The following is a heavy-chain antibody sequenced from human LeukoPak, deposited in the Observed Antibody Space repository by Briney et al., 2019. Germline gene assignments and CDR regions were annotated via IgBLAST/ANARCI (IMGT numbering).Heavy chain of an antibody. V-gene: IGHV1-69*06. CDR3: ARDHLTMVRGVIVIMYYFDY. CDR1: GGTFSSYA. J-gene: IGHJ4*02. D-gene: IGHD3-10*01. Sequence: ASVKVSCKASGGTFSSYAISWVRQAPGQGLEWMGGIIPIFGTANYAQKFQGRVTITADKSTSTAYMELSSLRSEDTAVYYCARDHLTMVRGVIVIMYYFDYWGQGTLVTVSS. CDR2: IIPIFGTA.